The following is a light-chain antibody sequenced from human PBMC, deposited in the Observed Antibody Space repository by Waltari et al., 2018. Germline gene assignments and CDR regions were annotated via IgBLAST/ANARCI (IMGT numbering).Light chain of an antibody. CDR2: EAT. CDR1: SSDVWGYCL. CDR3: CSYVGDVTWV. J-gene: IGLJ3*02. V-gene: IGLV2-23*01. Sequence: QSALTQPASVSGSPGQSITIPCPGTSSDVWGYCLVSGYQHHPGKAPKLMIYEATQRPSGVSDRFSGSKSGNTASLTISGLQAEDEADYYCCSYVGDVTWVFGGGTKLTVL.